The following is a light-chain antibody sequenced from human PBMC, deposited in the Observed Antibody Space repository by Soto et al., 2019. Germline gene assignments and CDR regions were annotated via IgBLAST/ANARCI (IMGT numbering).Light chain of an antibody. Sequence: EIVLTQSPGTLSLSPGERATLYFRASQSVSSGYLAWYQQKPGQAPRLLIYGASTRATGIPDRFSGSGSGTDFTLTISRLEPEDFAVYYCQQYSSSPSITFGQGTRLEIK. CDR2: GAS. J-gene: IGKJ5*01. CDR1: QSVSSGY. V-gene: IGKV3-20*01. CDR3: QQYSSSPSIT.